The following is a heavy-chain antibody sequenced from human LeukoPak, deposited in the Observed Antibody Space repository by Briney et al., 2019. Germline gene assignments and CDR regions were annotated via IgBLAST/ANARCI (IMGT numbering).Heavy chain of an antibody. CDR1: GGSISSSSYY. CDR2: IYYSGST. Sequence: SETLSLTCTVSGGSISSSSYYWGWIRQPPGKGLEWIGSIYYSGSTYYNPSLKSRVTISVDTSKNQFSLKLSSVTAADTAVYYCARGLRGVYDSNHFDYWGQGTLVTVSS. J-gene: IGHJ4*02. V-gene: IGHV4-39*07. D-gene: IGHD3-22*01. CDR3: ARGLRGVYDSNHFDY.